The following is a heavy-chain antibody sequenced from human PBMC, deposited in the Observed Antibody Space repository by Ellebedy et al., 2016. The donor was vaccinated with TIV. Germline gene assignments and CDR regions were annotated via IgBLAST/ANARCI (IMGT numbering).Heavy chain of an antibody. J-gene: IGHJ5*02. Sequence: ASVKVSCXASGYTFTSYYMHWVRQAPGQGLEWMGIINPSGGSTSYAQKFQGRVTMTRDTSTSTVYMELSSLRSEDTAVYYCARAGDYVQSFRSRSPYNWFDPWGQGTLVTVSS. CDR1: GYTFTSYY. V-gene: IGHV1-46*01. D-gene: IGHD4-17*01. CDR3: ARAGDYVQSFRSRSPYNWFDP. CDR2: INPSGGST.